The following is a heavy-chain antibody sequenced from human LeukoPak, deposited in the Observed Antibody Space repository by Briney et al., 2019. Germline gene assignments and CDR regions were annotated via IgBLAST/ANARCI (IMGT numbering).Heavy chain of an antibody. CDR3: ARDPESYYYYYGMDV. V-gene: IGHV3-48*02. CDR1: GFTFSSYS. J-gene: IGHJ6*02. Sequence: GGSLRLSCAASGFTFSSYSMNWVRQAPGKGLEWVSYISSSSSTIYYADSVRGRFTISRDNAKNSLYLQMNSLRDEDTAVYYCARDPESYYYYYGMDVWGQGTTVTVSS. CDR2: ISSSSSTI.